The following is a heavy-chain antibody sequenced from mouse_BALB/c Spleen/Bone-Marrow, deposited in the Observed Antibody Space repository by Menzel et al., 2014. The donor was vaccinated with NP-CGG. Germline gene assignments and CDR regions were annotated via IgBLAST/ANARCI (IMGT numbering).Heavy chain of an antibody. J-gene: IGHJ3*01. CDR2: INPSSGYT. D-gene: IGHD2-4*01. CDR1: GYTFTSYW. V-gene: IGHV1-7*01. CDR3: ARPITTGIQAWFAY. Sequence: ESGAKLAKPGASVKMSCKASGYTFTSYWMHWVKQRPGQGLEWIGNINPSSGYTEYNQKFKDKATLTADKSSSTAYMQLSSLTSEDSAVYYCARPITTGIQAWFAYWGQGILVTVSA.